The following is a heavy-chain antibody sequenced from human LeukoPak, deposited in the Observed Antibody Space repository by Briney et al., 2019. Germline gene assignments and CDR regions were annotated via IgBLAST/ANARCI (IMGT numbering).Heavy chain of an antibody. CDR3: AKVPYGSGYSYGYFDY. J-gene: IGHJ4*02. CDR1: GFTFSSYG. CDR2: ISYDGSNK. Sequence: PGRSLRLSCAASGFTFSSYGMHWVRQAPGKGLEWVAVISYDGSNKYYADSVKGRFTISRDNSKNTLYLQMNSLRAEDTAVYYCAKVPYGSGYSYGYFDYWGQGTLVTVSS. D-gene: IGHD5-18*01. V-gene: IGHV3-30*18.